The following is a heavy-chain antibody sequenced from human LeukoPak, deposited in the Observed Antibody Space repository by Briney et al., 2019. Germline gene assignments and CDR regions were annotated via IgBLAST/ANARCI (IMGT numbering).Heavy chain of an antibody. Sequence: PGGSLRLSCAASGFTFSDYAMSWVRQAPGKGLEWVSGISGSGSGGNTYYADSVKGRFTISRDNSRNTLCLQMNSLRAEDTAVYYCAKGSTGWHLGFLHSWGQGTPVTVSS. CDR2: ISGSGSGGNT. V-gene: IGHV3-23*01. CDR3: AKGSTGWHLGFLHS. CDR1: GFTFSDYA. D-gene: IGHD2-8*02. J-gene: IGHJ4*02.